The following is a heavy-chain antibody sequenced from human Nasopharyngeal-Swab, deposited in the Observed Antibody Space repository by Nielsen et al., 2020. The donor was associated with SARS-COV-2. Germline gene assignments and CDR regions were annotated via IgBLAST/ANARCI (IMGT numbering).Heavy chain of an antibody. J-gene: IGHJ4*02. V-gene: IGHV3-53*01. CDR2: MYAGGDI. CDR3: ARDRRDVDNQ. Sequence: GRSLRLSCAASGFDVSGNYMSWFRQAPGKRLEWVSVMYAGGDIYYADSVKGRFTISRDSSKNTLYLQMNSLRVEDTALYYCARDRRDVDNQWGQGTLVTVSS. D-gene: IGHD5-24*01. CDR1: GFDVSGNY.